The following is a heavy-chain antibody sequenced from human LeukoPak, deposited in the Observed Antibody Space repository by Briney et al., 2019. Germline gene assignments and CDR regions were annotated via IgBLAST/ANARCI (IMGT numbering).Heavy chain of an antibody. J-gene: IGHJ5*02. CDR2: IFYSGST. CDR1: GGSISSYY. CDR3: ARELLWFGEGTYNWFDP. D-gene: IGHD3-10*01. Sequence: SETLSLTCTVSGGSISSYYWSWIRQPPGKGLEWIGYIFYSGSTNYNPSLKSRVTISVDTSKNQFSLKLSSVTAADTAVYYCARELLWFGEGTYNWFDPWGQGTLVTVSS. V-gene: IGHV4-59*01.